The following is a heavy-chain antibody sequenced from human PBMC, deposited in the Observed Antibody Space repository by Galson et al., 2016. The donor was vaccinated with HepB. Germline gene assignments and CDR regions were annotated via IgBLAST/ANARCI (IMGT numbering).Heavy chain of an antibody. V-gene: IGHV3-66*02. D-gene: IGHD3-16*02. CDR1: GFVVSTKY. CDR2: IYSDGSA. Sequence: SLRLSCAASGFVVSTKYMSWVRQAPGKGLEWDSVIYSDGSAYYADSVKGRFTISRDISKNMVDLQMNNLRAEDTAVYYCAREKGYLTNWFFDLWGRGTLVTVSS. CDR3: AREKGYLTNWFFDL. J-gene: IGHJ2*01.